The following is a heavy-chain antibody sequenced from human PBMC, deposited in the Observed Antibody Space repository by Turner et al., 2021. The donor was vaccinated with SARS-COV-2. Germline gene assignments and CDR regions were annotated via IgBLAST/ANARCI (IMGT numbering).Heavy chain of an antibody. CDR3: ARNSPKRYYYDSSGYYDY. V-gene: IGHV4-39*01. J-gene: IGHJ4*02. Sequence: QLQLQESGPGLVKPSETLSLPCTVSGGSISSRSYFWGWIRQPPGKGLEWIGSIYYSGSTYHNPSIKSRVTISVDTAKNQFCLKRSSVTAADTAVYYCARNSPKRYYYDSSGYYDYWGQGTLVTVSS. CDR2: IYYSGST. D-gene: IGHD3-22*01. CDR1: GGSISSRSYF.